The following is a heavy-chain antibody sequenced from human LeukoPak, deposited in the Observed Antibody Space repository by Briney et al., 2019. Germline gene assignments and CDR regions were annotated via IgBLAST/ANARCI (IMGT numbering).Heavy chain of an antibody. CDR3: ARCVRPTVTTLGWFDP. J-gene: IGHJ5*02. D-gene: IGHD4-17*01. CDR2: IYYSGST. V-gene: IGHV4-39*01. CDR1: GGSISSSSYY. Sequence: PSETLSLTCTVSGGSISSSSYYWGWIRQPPGKGLEWIGSIYYSGSTYYNPSLKSRVTISVDTSKNQFSLKLSSVTAADTAVYYCARCVRPTVTTLGWFDPWGQGTLVTVSS.